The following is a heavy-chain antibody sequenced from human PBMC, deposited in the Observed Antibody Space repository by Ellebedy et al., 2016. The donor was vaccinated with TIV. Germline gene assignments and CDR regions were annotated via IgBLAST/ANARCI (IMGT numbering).Heavy chain of an antibody. CDR3: TRTSDSGTYYSYYDSMDV. V-gene: IGHV1-3*01. CDR2: INAGNGDT. CDR1: GDTFTSHA. Sequence: AASVKISCKAPGDTFTSHAMHWVRQAPGQRPEWMGWINAGNGDTSYSQKFQGRVTLTRDTSASTAYMELSSLRSEDTAVYYCTRTSDSGTYYSYYDSMDVWGQGTTVTVSS. J-gene: IGHJ6*02. D-gene: IGHD3-10*01.